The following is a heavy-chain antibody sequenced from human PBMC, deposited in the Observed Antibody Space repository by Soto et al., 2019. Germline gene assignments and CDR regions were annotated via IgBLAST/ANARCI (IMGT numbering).Heavy chain of an antibody. V-gene: IGHV1-69*01. Sequence: QVQLVQSGAEVKKPGSSVKVSCKASGGGFNSHAFSWVRQAPGQGLEWMGALIPSFGTANYAQKFQGRVTITADESTTTVYMDLSSLTPDDTAMYFCARAGDCSGGSCYSFILDYWGQGTQVTVSS. D-gene: IGHD2-15*01. CDR1: GGGFNSHA. CDR3: ARAGDCSGGSCYSFILDY. CDR2: LIPSFGTA. J-gene: IGHJ4*02.